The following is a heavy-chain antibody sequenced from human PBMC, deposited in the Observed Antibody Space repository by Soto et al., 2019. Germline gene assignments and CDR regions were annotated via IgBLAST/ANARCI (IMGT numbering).Heavy chain of an antibody. CDR1: GYTFTEYY. J-gene: IGHJ6*02. D-gene: IGHD3-10*01. CDR2: LNPNSGGT. Sequence: QVHLVQSGAEVKKPGASVRVSCKASGYTFTEYYVHWVRQAPGQGLEWMGWLNPNSGGTNFAQKFKGWVTMTSGTSINTAYLDLSRLSSDATAVYYGARRLGAGGAYYYGMDVWGHGATVTFSS. V-gene: IGHV1-2*04. CDR3: ARRLGAGGAYYYGMDV.